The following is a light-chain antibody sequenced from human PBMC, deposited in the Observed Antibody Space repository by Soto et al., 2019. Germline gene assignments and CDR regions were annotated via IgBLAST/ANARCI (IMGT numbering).Light chain of an antibody. J-gene: IGKJ1*01. CDR3: QNYNNWPSWT. V-gene: IGKV3-15*01. CDR1: QSISTN. Sequence: EILMTQPPATLSVSPGERATLSCRATQSISTNLAWYQQKPGQAPRLLIFGAPTRATGIPARFSGSGSGTEFTLTISSLQSEDFAVYYCQNYNNWPSWTFGQGTKVDIK. CDR2: GAP.